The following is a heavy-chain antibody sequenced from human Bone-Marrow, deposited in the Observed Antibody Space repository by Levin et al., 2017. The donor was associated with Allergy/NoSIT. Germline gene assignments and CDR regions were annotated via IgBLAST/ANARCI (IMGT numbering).Heavy chain of an antibody. J-gene: IGHJ3*02. CDR3: ARGPYDYIWGSYRPDAFDI. CDR2: IIPIFGTA. V-gene: IGHV1-69*13. Sequence: SVKVSCKASGGTFSSYAISWVRQAPGQGLEWMGGIIPIFGTANYAQKFQGRVTITADESTSTAYMELSSLRSEDTAVYYCARGPYDYIWGSYRPDAFDIWGQGTMVTVSS. D-gene: IGHD3-16*02. CDR1: GGTFSSYA.